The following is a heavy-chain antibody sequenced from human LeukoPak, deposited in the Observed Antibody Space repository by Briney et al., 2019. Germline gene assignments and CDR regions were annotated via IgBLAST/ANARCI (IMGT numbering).Heavy chain of an antibody. CDR2: ISSSGSTI. Sequence: GGSLRLSCAASGFTFSSYEMNWVRQAPGKGLEWVSYISSSGSTIYYADSVKGRFTISRDNAKNSLYLQMNSLRAEDTAVYYCAREGGEWELLRTFDYWGRGTLVTVSS. D-gene: IGHD1-26*01. V-gene: IGHV3-48*03. CDR1: GFTFSSYE. CDR3: AREGGEWELLRTFDY. J-gene: IGHJ4*02.